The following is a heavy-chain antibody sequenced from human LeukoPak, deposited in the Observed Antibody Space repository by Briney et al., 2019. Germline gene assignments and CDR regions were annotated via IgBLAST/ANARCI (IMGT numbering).Heavy chain of an antibody. D-gene: IGHD3-22*01. Sequence: GSLRLSCAASGFTFSSCGMHWVRQAPGKGLEWVAFIRYDGSNKYYADSVKGRFTISRDNSKNTLYLQMNSLRAEDTAVYYCAKDPYYYDSSGYYFYFDYWGQGTLVTVSS. J-gene: IGHJ4*02. V-gene: IGHV3-30*02. CDR2: IRYDGSNK. CDR3: AKDPYYYDSSGYYFYFDY. CDR1: GFTFSSCG.